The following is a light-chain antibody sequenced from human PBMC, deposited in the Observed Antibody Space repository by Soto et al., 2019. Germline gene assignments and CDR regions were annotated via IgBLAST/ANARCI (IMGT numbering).Light chain of an antibody. CDR2: WAS. CDR3: HQYYTSPYT. Sequence: DIVLTQSPDSLAVSLGERATINCKSSQTVFFSSNNRHYLAWYQQKPGQPPKLLIYWASTRESGVPDRFSGSGSATDFTLTISSLQAEDVAVYYCHQYYTSPYTFGQGTKLEIK. CDR1: QTVFFSSNNRHY. V-gene: IGKV4-1*01. J-gene: IGKJ2*01.